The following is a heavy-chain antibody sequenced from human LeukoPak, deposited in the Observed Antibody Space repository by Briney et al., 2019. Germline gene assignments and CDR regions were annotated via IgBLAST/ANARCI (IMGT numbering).Heavy chain of an antibody. Sequence: PGGSLRLSCAASGLTFDDAAMRWVRQAPRKGPEWVGCIRSRSAGGTTDYGAPVKGRFTISRDDSKNTLYLQMDSLKTEDTAVYDCSTGGGTQLYWGEGPLDTVSS. V-gene: IGHV3-15*01. J-gene: IGHJ4*02. D-gene: IGHD2-15*01. CDR2: IRSRSAGGTT. CDR1: GLTFDDAA. CDR3: STGGGTQLY.